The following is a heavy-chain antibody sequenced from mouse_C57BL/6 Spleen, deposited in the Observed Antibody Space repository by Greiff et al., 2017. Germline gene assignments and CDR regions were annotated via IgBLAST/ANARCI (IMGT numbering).Heavy chain of an antibody. CDR2: IYPRSGNT. J-gene: IGHJ2*01. D-gene: IGHD3-2*02. CDR3: AVDSSCYPFDY. Sequence: QVQLQQSGAELARPGASVKLSCKASGYTFTSYGISWVKQRTGQGLEWIGEIYPRSGNTYYNEKFKGKATLTADKSSSTAYMELRSLTSEDSAFYFCAVDSSCYPFDYWGQGTTLTVSS. V-gene: IGHV1-81*01. CDR1: GYTFTSYG.